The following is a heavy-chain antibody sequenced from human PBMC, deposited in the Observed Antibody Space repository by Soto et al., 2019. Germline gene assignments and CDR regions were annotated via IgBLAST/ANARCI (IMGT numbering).Heavy chain of an antibody. V-gene: IGHV3-23*01. D-gene: IGHD3-3*01. Sequence: PGGSLRLSCAASGFRFSSYAMSWVRQAPGKGLDWVSTISGSGGGTYYADSVKGRFTISRDNAKNSLYLQMNSLRAEDTAVYYCARGGDFWRAAGMDVWGQGTTVTVSS. J-gene: IGHJ6*02. CDR2: ISGSGGGT. CDR3: ARGGDFWRAAGMDV. CDR1: GFRFSSYA.